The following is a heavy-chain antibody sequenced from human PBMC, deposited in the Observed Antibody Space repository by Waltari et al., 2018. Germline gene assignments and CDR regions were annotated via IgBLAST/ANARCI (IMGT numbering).Heavy chain of an antibody. CDR1: GGSFSGYY. CDR2: INHSGST. J-gene: IGHJ6*03. V-gene: IGHV4-34*01. Sequence: QVQLQQWGAGLLKPSETLSLTCAVYGGSFSGYYWSWIRQPPGKGLEWIGEINHSGSTNYNPSLKSRVTISGDTSKNQFSLKLSSVTAADTAVYYCARGMSSSSWDYYYMDVWGKGTTVTVSS. D-gene: IGHD6-13*01. CDR3: ARGMSSSSWDYYYMDV.